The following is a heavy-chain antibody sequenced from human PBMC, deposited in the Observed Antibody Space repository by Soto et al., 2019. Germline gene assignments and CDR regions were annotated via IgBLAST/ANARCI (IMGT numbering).Heavy chain of an antibody. CDR3: ARGSAWGSSGWNYYFDY. Sequence: QLQLQESGSGLVKPSQTLSLTCAVSGGSISSGGYSWRWIRQPPGKGLEWIGYIYHSGSTYYNPSLKSRDTISVDRSKNQFSLKLSSVTAADTAVYYCARGSAWGSSGWNYYFDYWGQGTLVTVSS. J-gene: IGHJ4*02. CDR2: IYHSGST. V-gene: IGHV4-30-2*01. D-gene: IGHD6-19*01. CDR1: GGSISSGGYS.